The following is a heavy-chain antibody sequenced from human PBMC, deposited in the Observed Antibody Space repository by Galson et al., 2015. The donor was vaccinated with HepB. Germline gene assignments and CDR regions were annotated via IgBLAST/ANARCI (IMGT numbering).Heavy chain of an antibody. CDR3: ARDLEGDFWYSSGWYPDYGMDV. V-gene: IGHV1-2*04. D-gene: IGHD6-19*01. CDR2: INPNSGGT. CDR1: GYTFTGYY. Sequence: SVKVSCKASGYTFTGYYMHWVRQAPGQGLEWMGWINPNSGGTNYAQKFQGWVTMTRDTSISTAYMELSRLRSDDTAVYYCARDLEGDFWYSSGWYPDYGMDVWGQGTTVTVSS. J-gene: IGHJ6*02.